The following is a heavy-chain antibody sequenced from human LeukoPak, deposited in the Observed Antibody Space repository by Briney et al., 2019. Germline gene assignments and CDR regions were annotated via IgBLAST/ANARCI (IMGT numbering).Heavy chain of an antibody. Sequence: GGSLRLSCAASGFTFSTYSMNWVRQAPGKGLEWVSYIRSSSSTIYYADSVKGRFTISRDNAKNSLYLQMNSLRDEDTAVYYCAGNVAYAFDIWGQGTMVTVSS. CDR1: GFTFSTYS. V-gene: IGHV3-48*02. J-gene: IGHJ3*02. CDR2: IRSSSSTI. CDR3: AGNVAYAFDI.